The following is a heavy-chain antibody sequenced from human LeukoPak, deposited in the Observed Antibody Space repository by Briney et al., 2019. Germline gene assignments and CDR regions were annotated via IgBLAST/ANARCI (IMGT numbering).Heavy chain of an antibody. CDR1: GFTFTSYA. V-gene: IGHV1-18*01. CDR2: ISAYNGNT. D-gene: IGHD6-13*01. J-gene: IGHJ4*02. CDR3: ARGRAAAGTPVDY. Sequence: ASVKVSFKASGFTFTSYAFSWVRQAPGQGLEWMGWISAYNGNTNYAQKLQGRVSMTTDTSTTTAYMELWSLRSEDTAVYYCARGRAAAGTPVDYWGQGILVTVSS.